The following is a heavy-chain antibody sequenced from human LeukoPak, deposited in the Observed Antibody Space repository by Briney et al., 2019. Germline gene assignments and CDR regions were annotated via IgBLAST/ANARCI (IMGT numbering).Heavy chain of an antibody. D-gene: IGHD3-9*01. Sequence: GASVKVSCKASGGTFSSYAMNWVRQAPGQGLEWMGWINTNTGNPTYAQGFTGRFVFSLDTSVSTAYLQISSLKAEDTAVYYCARDWGLRYFDCPMGYWGQGTLVTVSS. CDR1: GGTFSSYA. CDR3: ARDWGLRYFDCPMGY. J-gene: IGHJ4*02. V-gene: IGHV7-4-1*02. CDR2: INTNTGNP.